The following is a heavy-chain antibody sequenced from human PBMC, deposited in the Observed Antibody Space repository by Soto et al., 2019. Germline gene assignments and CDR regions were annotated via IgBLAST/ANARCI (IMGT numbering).Heavy chain of an antibody. CDR3: ARRQYYDFWSGYYRDAFDI. CDR1: GGSFSGYY. D-gene: IGHD3-3*01. J-gene: IGHJ3*02. V-gene: IGHV4-34*01. CDR2: INHSGST. Sequence: SETLSLTCAVYGGSFSGYYWSWIRQPPGKGLEWIGEINHSGSTNYNPSLKSRVTISVDTSKNQFSLKLSSVTAADTAVYYCARRQYYDFWSGYYRDAFDIWGQGTMVTVSS.